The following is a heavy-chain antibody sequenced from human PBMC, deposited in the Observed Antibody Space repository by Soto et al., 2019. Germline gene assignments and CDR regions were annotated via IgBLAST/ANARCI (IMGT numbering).Heavy chain of an antibody. CDR1: GYNFTTYW. D-gene: IGHD3-3*01. Sequence: PGESLKISCQGSGYNFTTYWIGWVRQMPEKGLEWMGIIYPDDSETRHSPSLQGQVTLSADKSITTAYIHWSGLKASGSGIYYCARRSYDFWSGYSYWGQGTLVTVSS. CDR2: IYPDDSET. CDR3: ARRSYDFWSGYSY. J-gene: IGHJ4*02. V-gene: IGHV5-51*01.